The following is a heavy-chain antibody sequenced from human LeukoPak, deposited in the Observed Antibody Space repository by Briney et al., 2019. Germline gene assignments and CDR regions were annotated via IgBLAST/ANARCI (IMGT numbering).Heavy chain of an antibody. CDR3: ARAPYYYDSSGYYQSWYWFDP. Sequence: GGSLRLSYAASGFTFSDYYMSWIRQAPGKGLEWVSYISSSGSTIYYADSVKGRFTISRDNAKNSLYLQMNSLRAEDTAVYYCARAPYYYDSSGYYQSWYWFDPWGQGTLVTVSS. CDR2: ISSSGSTI. V-gene: IGHV3-11*04. D-gene: IGHD3-22*01. CDR1: GFTFSDYY. J-gene: IGHJ5*02.